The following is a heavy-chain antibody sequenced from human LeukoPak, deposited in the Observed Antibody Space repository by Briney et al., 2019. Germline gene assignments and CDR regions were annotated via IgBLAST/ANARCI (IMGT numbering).Heavy chain of an antibody. Sequence: SETLSLTCTVSGGSISSGGYYWSWIRQHPGKGLEWIGYIYYSGSTYYNPSLKSRVTISVDTSKNQFSLKLSSVTAADTAVYYCARGYCSSTSCYDYWGQGTLVTVSS. J-gene: IGHJ4*02. CDR1: GGSISSGGYY. CDR2: IYYSGST. CDR3: ARGYCSSTSCYDY. D-gene: IGHD2-2*01. V-gene: IGHV4-31*03.